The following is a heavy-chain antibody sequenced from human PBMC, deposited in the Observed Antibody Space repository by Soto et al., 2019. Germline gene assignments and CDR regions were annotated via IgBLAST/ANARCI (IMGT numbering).Heavy chain of an antibody. V-gene: IGHV3-23*01. CDR1: GFTFGSYA. CDR3: AKAKYSSSWWAVDY. CDR2: TSASGGTT. D-gene: IGHD6-13*01. Sequence: EVQLLESGDGFIQPGGSLRLSCAASGFTFGSYAMSWVRQAPGKGLEWVSSTSASGGTTYYADSVKGRSTISRDKSKNMLYLEMNSLRAEDTAVYYCAKAKYSSSWWAVDYWGQGTLVTVSS. J-gene: IGHJ4*02.